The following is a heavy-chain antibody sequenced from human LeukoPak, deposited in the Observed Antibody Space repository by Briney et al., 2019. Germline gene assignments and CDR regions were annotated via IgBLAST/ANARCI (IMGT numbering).Heavy chain of an antibody. Sequence: SETLSLTCTVSGGSISSYYWSWIRQPPGKGLEWIGYVYYSGSTNYNPSLKSRVTISVDTSKNQFSLKLSSVTAADTAVYYCARAGSGYYPFGYWGQGTLVTVSS. CDR1: GGSISSYY. D-gene: IGHD3-22*01. V-gene: IGHV4-59*01. CDR2: VYYSGST. CDR3: ARAGSGYYPFGY. J-gene: IGHJ4*02.